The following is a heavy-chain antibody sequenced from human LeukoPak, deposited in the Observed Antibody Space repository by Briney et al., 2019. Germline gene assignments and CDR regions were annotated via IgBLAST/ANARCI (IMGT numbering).Heavy chain of an antibody. CDR3: AKDQNLWDYYFDY. D-gene: IGHD3/OR15-3a*01. Sequence: GGSLRLSCAASGFTFSSYAMSWVRQAPGKGLERVSAISGSGGSTYYADSVKGRFTISRDNSKNTLYLQMNSLRAEDTAVYYCAKDQNLWDYYFDYWGQGTLVTVSS. CDR1: GFTFSSYA. CDR2: ISGSGGST. V-gene: IGHV3-23*01. J-gene: IGHJ4*02.